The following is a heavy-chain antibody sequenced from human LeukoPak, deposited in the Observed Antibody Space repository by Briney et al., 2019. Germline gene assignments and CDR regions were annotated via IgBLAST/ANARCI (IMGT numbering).Heavy chain of an antibody. CDR1: GGSISSYY. CDR2: IYYSGST. J-gene: IGHJ6*03. CDR3: ARVPRVGYYYYYMDV. V-gene: IGHV4-59*01. Sequence: SETLSLTCTVSGGSISSYYWSWIRQPPGKGLEWIGYIYYSGSTNYNPSLKSRVTISVDTSKNQFSLKLSSVTAADTAVYYCARVPRVGYYYYYMDVWAKGPRSPSP.